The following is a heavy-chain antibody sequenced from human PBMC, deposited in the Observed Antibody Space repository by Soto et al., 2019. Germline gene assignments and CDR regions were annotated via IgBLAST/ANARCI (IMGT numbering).Heavy chain of an antibody. Sequence: QVQLQESGPGLVKPSETLSLTCTVSAGSLSSYYWSWIRQPPGKGLEWIGYFYYSGSTNYNPSLKSRVTLSVDTAKNQFALKLISVSAADTAVYYCSTSPGTGGYRYFQHWGPGTLVTVSS. D-gene: IGHD6-19*01. CDR3: STSPGTGGYRYFQH. J-gene: IGHJ1*01. V-gene: IGHV4-59*01. CDR1: AGSLSSYY. CDR2: FYYSGST.